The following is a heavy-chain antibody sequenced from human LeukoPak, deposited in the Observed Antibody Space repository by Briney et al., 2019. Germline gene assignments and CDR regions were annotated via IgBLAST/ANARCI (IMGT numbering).Heavy chain of an antibody. J-gene: IGHJ5*02. Sequence: PSETLSLTCAVYGGSFSGYYWSWIRQPPGKGLEWIGEINHSGSTNYNPSLKSRVTISVDTSQNQCSLKLSSVTAADTAAYYCARETTIFGVGRGWFDPWGQGTLVTVSS. CDR2: INHSGST. V-gene: IGHV4-34*01. CDR1: GGSFSGYY. D-gene: IGHD3-3*01. CDR3: ARETTIFGVGRGWFDP.